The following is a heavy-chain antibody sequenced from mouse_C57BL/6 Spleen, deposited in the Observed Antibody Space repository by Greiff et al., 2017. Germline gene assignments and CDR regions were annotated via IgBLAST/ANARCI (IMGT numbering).Heavy chain of an antibody. J-gene: IGHJ4*01. CDR2: ISSGSSTI. Sequence: VQLQQSGGGLVKPGGSLKLSCAASGFTFSDYGMHWVRQAPEKGLEWVAYISSGSSTIYYADTVKGRFTISRDNAKNTLLLQMTSLRSEDTAMYYCARRDGYNAMDYWGQGTSVTVSA. V-gene: IGHV5-17*01. D-gene: IGHD2-3*01. CDR1: GFTFSDYG. CDR3: ARRDGYNAMDY.